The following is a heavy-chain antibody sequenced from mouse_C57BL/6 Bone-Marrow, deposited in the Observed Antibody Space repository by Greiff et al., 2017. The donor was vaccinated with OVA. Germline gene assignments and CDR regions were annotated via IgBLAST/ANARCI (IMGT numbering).Heavy chain of an antibody. Sequence: EESGPGLVKPSQSLSLTCSVTGYSITSGYYWNWIRQFPGNKLEWMGYISYDGSNNYNPSLKNRISITRDTSKNQFFLKLNSVTTEDTATYYCARGGWLLGVYFDYWGQGTTLTVSS. J-gene: IGHJ2*01. V-gene: IGHV3-6*01. CDR3: ARGGWLLGVYFDY. CDR2: ISYDGSN. CDR1: GYSITSGYY. D-gene: IGHD2-3*01.